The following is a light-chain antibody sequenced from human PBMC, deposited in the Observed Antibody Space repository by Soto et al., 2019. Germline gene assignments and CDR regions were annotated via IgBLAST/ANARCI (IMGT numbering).Light chain of an antibody. CDR3: RQYGSSPLFT. J-gene: IGKJ3*01. V-gene: IGKV3-20*01. CDR2: GAS. Sequence: EIVLTQSPGTLSLSPGERGTLSCRASQSVSSSYLAWYQQKPGQAPRLLIYGASSRATGIPDRFSGSGYGTDFTLTISRLEPEDFAVYYCRQYGSSPLFTFGPGTKVDIK. CDR1: QSVSSSY.